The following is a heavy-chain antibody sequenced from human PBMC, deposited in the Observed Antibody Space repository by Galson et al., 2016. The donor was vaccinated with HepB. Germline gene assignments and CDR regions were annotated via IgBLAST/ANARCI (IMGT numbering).Heavy chain of an antibody. CDR2: IRSKTNNHAT. CDR3: TTLAAAVTYAFDT. J-gene: IGHJ3*02. V-gene: IGHV3-73*01. D-gene: IGHD6-13*01. Sequence: SLRLSCAASGFNFSGSAIHWVRQASGKGLEWVGRIRSKTNNHATAHAASVKGRFIISRDDSKKTAYLHMNSLRTEDTALYYCTTLAAAVTYAFDTWGQGTMVFVSS. CDR1: GFNFSGSA.